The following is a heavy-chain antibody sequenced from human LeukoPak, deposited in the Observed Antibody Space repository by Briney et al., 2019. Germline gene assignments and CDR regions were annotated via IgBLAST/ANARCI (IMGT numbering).Heavy chain of an antibody. J-gene: IGHJ6*03. Sequence: SETLSLTCAVYGGSFSAYCWSWIRQPPGKRLEWIGEIIHSETTDYNPSLKSRVTISIDTSKNQFSLKLNSVTAADTAVYYCARGRVYPYYYMDVWGKGTTVTVSS. CDR1: GGSFSAYC. V-gene: IGHV4-34*01. D-gene: IGHD3-10*01. CDR2: IIHSETT. CDR3: ARGRVYPYYYMDV.